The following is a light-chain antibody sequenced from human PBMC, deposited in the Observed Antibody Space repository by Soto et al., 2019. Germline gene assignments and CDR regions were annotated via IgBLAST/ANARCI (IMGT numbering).Light chain of an antibody. CDR1: SSDVGAYNY. V-gene: IGLV2-8*01. CDR3: SSYAGSKAV. CDR2: EVS. J-gene: IGLJ3*02. Sequence: QSALTQPPSASGSPGQSVTISCTGTSSDVGAYNYVSWYQQHPGKAPKLMIYEVSKRPSGVPDRFSGSKSDNTASLTVSGLQAEEEADYYCSSYAGSKAVFGGGTKVTAL.